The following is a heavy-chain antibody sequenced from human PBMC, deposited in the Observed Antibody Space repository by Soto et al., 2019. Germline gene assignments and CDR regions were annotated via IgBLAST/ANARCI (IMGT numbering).Heavy chain of an antibody. CDR2: INADNGKT. CDR1: GYTFTNYA. CDR3: ARETSGTRVPARATCFDP. Sequence: ASVKVSCKASGYTFTNYALHWVRQAPGQSLEWMGWINADNGKTKYSQSLQASVTITRDTSASTVYMELSSLRSEDTALYYCARETSGTRVPARATCFDPWGQGTLVTVSS. V-gene: IGHV1-3*01. J-gene: IGHJ5*02. D-gene: IGHD1-1*01.